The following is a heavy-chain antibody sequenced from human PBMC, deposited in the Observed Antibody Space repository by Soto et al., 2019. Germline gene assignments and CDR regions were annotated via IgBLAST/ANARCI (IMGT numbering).Heavy chain of an antibody. V-gene: IGHV3-23*01. D-gene: IGHD6-19*01. J-gene: IGHJ4*02. CDR2: ISGGGTT. CDR1: GFTFGTYA. CDR3: AKVMAEYSGVAIDH. Sequence: GGSLRLSCAASGFTFGTYAMSWVRQAPGKGLEWVSGISGGGTTFYADSVKGRFTISRDNSKDTVYLQINSLRRDDTAMYFCAKVMAEYSGVAIDHWGQGTLVTVSS.